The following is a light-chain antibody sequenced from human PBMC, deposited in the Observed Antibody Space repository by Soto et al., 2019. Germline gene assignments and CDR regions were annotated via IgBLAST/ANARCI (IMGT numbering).Light chain of an antibody. J-gene: IGLJ3*02. Sequence: QSVLTQPPSGSGYPGQSVTISCTGTSSDVGGYNSVSWYQQHPGKAPKVIIYEVTKRPSGVPDRFSGSKSGNTASLTVSGLQAEDDADYYCSSYAGSNNVLFGGGTQLTVL. V-gene: IGLV2-8*01. CDR1: SSDVGGYNS. CDR3: SSYAGSNNVL. CDR2: EVT.